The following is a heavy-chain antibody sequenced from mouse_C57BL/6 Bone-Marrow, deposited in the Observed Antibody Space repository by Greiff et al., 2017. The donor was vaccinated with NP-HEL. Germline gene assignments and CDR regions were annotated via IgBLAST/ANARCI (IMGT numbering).Heavy chain of an antibody. J-gene: IGHJ2*01. Sequence: VQLQQSGAELARPGASVKLSCKASGYTFTSYGISWVKQRTGQGLEWIGEIYPRSGNTYYNEKFKGKATLTADKSSSTAYMELRSLTSEDSAVYFCARPPITTVVARNFDYWGQGTTLTVSS. D-gene: IGHD1-1*01. CDR3: ARPPITTVVARNFDY. CDR2: IYPRSGNT. V-gene: IGHV1-81*01. CDR1: GYTFTSYG.